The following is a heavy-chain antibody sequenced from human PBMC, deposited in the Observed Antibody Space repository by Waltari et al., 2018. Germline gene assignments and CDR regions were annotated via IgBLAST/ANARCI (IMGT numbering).Heavy chain of an antibody. CDR2: ISGRGGST. V-gene: IGHV3-23*01. Sequence: EVQLLESGGGLVQPGGSLRLSCAASGFTFSSYAMSWVRQAPGKGLEWVSAISGRGGSTYYADSVKGRFTISRDNSKNTLYLQMNSLRAEDTAVYYCAKDRYSGSYHFDYWGQGTLVTVSS. J-gene: IGHJ4*02. D-gene: IGHD1-26*01. CDR3: AKDRYSGSYHFDY. CDR1: GFTFSSYA.